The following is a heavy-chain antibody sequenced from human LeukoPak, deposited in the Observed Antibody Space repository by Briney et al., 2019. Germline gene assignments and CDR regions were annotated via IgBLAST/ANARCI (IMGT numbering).Heavy chain of an antibody. D-gene: IGHD3-22*01. CDR2: IYYSGST. J-gene: IGHJ5*02. CDR1: GGSISSYY. Sequence: NPSETLSLTCTVSGGSISSYYWSWIRQPPGKGLEWIGYIYYSGSTNYNPSLKSRVTISVDTSKNQFSLKLSSVTAADTAVYYCARVRAYYYDGSGWHWFDPWGQGTLATVSS. V-gene: IGHV4-59*01. CDR3: ARVRAYYYDGSGWHWFDP.